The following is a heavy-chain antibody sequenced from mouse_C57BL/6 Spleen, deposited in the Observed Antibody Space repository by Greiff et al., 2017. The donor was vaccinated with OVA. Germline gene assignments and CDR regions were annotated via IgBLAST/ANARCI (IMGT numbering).Heavy chain of an antibody. J-gene: IGHJ2*01. CDR1: GYTFTSYW. V-gene: IGHV1-61*01. Sequence: VQLQQPGAELVRPGSSVKLSCKASGYTFTSYWMDWVKQRPGQGLEWIGNIYPSDSETHYTSKFKDKATLTVDKSSSTAYMQLSSLTSEDSAVYYCARRGYYFDYWGQGTTLTVSS. CDR2: IYPSDSET. CDR3: ARRGYYFDY.